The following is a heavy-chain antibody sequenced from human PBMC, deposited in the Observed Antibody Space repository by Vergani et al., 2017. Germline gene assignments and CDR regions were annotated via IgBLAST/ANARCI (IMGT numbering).Heavy chain of an antibody. D-gene: IGHD3-22*01. CDR3: AKEAGDSSGYYYIPYYYYYGMDV. CDR2: ISYDGSNK. Sequence: QVQLVESGGGVVQPGRSLRLSCAASGFTFSSYGMHWVRQAPGKGLEWVAVISYDGSNKYYADSVKGRFTISRDNSKNTLYLQMNSRRAEDTAVYYCAKEAGDSSGYYYIPYYYYYGMDVWGQGTTVTVAS. CDR1: GFTFSSYG. V-gene: IGHV3-30*18. J-gene: IGHJ6*02.